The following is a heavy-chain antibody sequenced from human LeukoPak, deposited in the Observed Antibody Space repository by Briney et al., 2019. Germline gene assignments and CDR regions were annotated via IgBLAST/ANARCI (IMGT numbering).Heavy chain of an antibody. CDR3: AKDNYGSGSQFGY. D-gene: IGHD3-10*01. Sequence: GGSLRLSCAASGFTFSSYATSWVRQAPGKGLEWVSAISGSGGSTYYADSVKGRFTISRDNSKNTLYLQMNSLRAEDTAVYYCAKDNYGSGSQFGYWGQGTLVTVSS. J-gene: IGHJ4*02. CDR1: GFTFSSYA. V-gene: IGHV3-23*01. CDR2: ISGSGGST.